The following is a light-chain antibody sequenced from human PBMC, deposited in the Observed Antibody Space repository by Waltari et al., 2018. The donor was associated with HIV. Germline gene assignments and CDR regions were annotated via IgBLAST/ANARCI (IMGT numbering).Light chain of an antibody. CDR3: QQYYTYLST. CDR1: QTISSW. CDR2: RAS. J-gene: IGKJ2*01. V-gene: IGKV1-5*03. Sequence: DIQMTQSPSTLSASVGDRVTITCRASQTISSWLAWYQQKPGKAPKLLLYRASNLESGVPSRFSGSGSGTQFSLTISSLQPDDSATYYCQQYYTYLSTFGPGTKLEIK.